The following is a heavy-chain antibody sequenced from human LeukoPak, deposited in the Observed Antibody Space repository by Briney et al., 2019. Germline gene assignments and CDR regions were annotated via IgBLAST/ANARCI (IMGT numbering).Heavy chain of an antibody. Sequence: ASVTVSCKASGYTFTGYYMHWVRQAPGQGLEWMGWINPNSGGTNYAQKFQGRVTMTRDTSISTAYMELSRLRSDDTAVYYCARASSGVVKARFDYWGQGTLVTVSS. CDR2: INPNSGGT. CDR1: GYTFTGYY. V-gene: IGHV1-2*02. CDR3: ARASSGVVKARFDY. D-gene: IGHD3-3*01. J-gene: IGHJ4*02.